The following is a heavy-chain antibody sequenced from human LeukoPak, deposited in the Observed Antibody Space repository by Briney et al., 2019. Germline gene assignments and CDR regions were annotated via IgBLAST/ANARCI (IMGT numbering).Heavy chain of an antibody. D-gene: IGHD5-12*01. Sequence: GGSLRLSCAASGFTFSSYAMTWVRQAPGEGLEWVSAISGSGSTTYYADSVKGRFTISRDNAKNSLYLQMNSLRAEDTAVYYCARDSGYVPADYWGQGTLVTVSS. J-gene: IGHJ4*02. CDR3: ARDSGYVPADY. CDR1: GFTFSSYA. V-gene: IGHV3-23*01. CDR2: ISGSGSTT.